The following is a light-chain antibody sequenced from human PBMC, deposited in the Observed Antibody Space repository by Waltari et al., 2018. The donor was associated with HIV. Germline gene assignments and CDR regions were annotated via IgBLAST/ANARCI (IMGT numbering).Light chain of an antibody. V-gene: IGKV1D-12*01. J-gene: IGKJ5*01. Sequence: DIQMTQSPSSVSASVGDRVTITCRECQGMSNWLGWYQQKPGRAPKLLIYGASTLQSGVPSRFSGSGSGTVFILTISGLQSEDFATYYCQQANSFPVTFGQGTRLEIK. CDR1: QGMSNW. CDR2: GAS. CDR3: QQANSFPVT.